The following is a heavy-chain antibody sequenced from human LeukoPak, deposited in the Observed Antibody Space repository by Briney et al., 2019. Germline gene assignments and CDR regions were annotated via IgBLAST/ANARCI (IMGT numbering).Heavy chain of an antibody. CDR2: INHSGST. CDR1: GGSFSGYY. Sequence: SETLSLTCAVYGGSFSGYYWSWIRQPPGKGLEWIGEINHSGSTNYNPSLKSRVTISVDTSKNQFSLKLSSVTAADTAVYYCARGPNTATLPDYWGQGTLVTVSS. J-gene: IGHJ4*02. V-gene: IGHV4-34*01. D-gene: IGHD5-18*01. CDR3: ARGPNTATLPDY.